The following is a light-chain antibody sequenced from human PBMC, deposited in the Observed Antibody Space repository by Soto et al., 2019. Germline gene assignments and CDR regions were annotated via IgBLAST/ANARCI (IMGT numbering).Light chain of an antibody. Sequence: QAVVTQPPSASGSPGQSVTISCTGTSSDVGDYNYVSWYQQHPGKAPKLMIYEVSKRPSGVPDRFSGSKSGNTASLTVSWLQAEDEADYYCSSYAVSNSLVFGGGTKLTVL. V-gene: IGLV2-8*01. CDR1: SSDVGDYNY. CDR2: EVS. J-gene: IGLJ2*01. CDR3: SSYAVSNSLV.